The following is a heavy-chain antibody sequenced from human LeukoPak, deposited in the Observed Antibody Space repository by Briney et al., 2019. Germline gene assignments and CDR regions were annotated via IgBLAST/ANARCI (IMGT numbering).Heavy chain of an antibody. CDR3: ARDVGRDGFNLRNWFDP. Sequence: SETLSLTCTVSGGSMNRSDYYWSWIRQHPGKGLEWIGYVYYTGSRHYNPSLKSRVTMSIDTSKNQFSLKLSSLTAADTAVYYCARDVGRDGFNLRNWFDPWGQGTLVTVSS. V-gene: IGHV4-31*03. J-gene: IGHJ5*02. CDR1: GGSMNRSDYY. CDR2: VYYTGSR. D-gene: IGHD5-24*01.